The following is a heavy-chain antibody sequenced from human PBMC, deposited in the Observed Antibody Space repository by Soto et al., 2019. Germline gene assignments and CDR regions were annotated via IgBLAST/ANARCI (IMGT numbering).Heavy chain of an antibody. D-gene: IGHD6-19*01. V-gene: IGHV3-23*01. J-gene: IGHJ3*02. CDR2: ISGSGGTT. Sequence: GSLRLSCAASGFTFSSYWMHWVRQAPGKGLEWVSAISGSGGTTYYADSVKGRFTFSRDNSKNTLYLQMNSLRAEDTAVYYCAKTANGWFSAFDIWGQGTMVTVSS. CDR1: GFTFSSYW. CDR3: AKTANGWFSAFDI.